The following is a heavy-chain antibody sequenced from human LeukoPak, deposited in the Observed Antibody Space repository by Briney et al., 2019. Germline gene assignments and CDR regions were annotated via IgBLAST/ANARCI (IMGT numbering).Heavy chain of an antibody. CDR2: ISSSSSYI. CDR3: ARDSSLWFGELLFDY. Sequence: GGSLRLSCAASGFTFSSYSMNWVRQAPGKGLEWVSSISSSSSYIYYADSVKGRFTISRENAKNSLYLQMNSLRAEDTAVYYCARDSSLWFGELLFDYWGQGTLVTVSS. V-gene: IGHV3-21*01. CDR1: GFTFSSYS. D-gene: IGHD3-10*01. J-gene: IGHJ4*02.